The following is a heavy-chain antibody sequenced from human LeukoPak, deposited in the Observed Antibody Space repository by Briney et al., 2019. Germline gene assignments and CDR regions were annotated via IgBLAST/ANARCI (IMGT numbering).Heavy chain of an antibody. CDR3: ASLPLCDYGDYLYFVNY. J-gene: IGHJ4*02. D-gene: IGHD4-17*01. V-gene: IGHV1-69*04. CDR2: IIPILGIA. CDR1: GGTFSSYA. Sequence: ASVKVSCKASGGTFSSYAISWVRQAPGQGLEWMGRIIPILGIANYAQKFQGRVTITADKSTSTAYMELSSLRSGDTAVYYCASLPLCDYGDYLYFVNYWGQGTLVTVSS.